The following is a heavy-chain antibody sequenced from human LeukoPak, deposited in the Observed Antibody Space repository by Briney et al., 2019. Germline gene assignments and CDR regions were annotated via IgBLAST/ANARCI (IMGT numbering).Heavy chain of an antibody. J-gene: IGHJ4*02. V-gene: IGHV3-30*03. CDR2: ISYDGSNK. D-gene: IGHD6-19*01. CDR3: ARVAGTGYFDY. CDR1: GFTFSSYG. Sequence: GGSLRLSCAASGFTFSSYGMHWVRQAPGKGLEWVAVISYDGSNKYYADSVKGRFTISRDNSKNTLYLQMNSLRAEDTAVYYCARVAGTGYFDYWGQGIQVTVSS.